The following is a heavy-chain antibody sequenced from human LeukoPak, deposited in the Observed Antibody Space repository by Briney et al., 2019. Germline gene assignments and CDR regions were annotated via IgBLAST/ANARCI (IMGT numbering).Heavy chain of an antibody. CDR2: INQDGSEK. CDR1: GSTFSTFW. Sequence: PGGSLRLSCAASGSTFSTFWMSWVRQAPGKGLEWVANINQDGSEKYYVDSMKGRFTVSRDNAKNSLYLQMDSLRAEDTAVYYCARGGTFVSDYWGQGTLVTVSS. D-gene: IGHD1-1*01. CDR3: ARGGTFVSDY. V-gene: IGHV3-7*01. J-gene: IGHJ4*02.